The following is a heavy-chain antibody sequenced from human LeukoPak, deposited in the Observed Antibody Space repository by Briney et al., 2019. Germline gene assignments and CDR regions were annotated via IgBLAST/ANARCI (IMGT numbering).Heavy chain of an antibody. J-gene: IGHJ4*02. CDR2: IYYSGST. CDR1: GGSISSYY. CDR3: ARMRQWLPPDY. D-gene: IGHD6-19*01. V-gene: IGHV4-59*01. Sequence: KTSETLSLTCTVSGGSISSYYWSWIRQPPGKGLEWIGYIYYSGSTNYNPSLKSRVTISVDTSKNQFSLKLSSVTAADTAVYYCARMRQWLPPDYWGQGTLVTVSS.